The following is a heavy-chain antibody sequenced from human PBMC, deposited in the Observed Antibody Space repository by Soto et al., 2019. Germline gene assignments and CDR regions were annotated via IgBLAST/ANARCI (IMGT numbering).Heavy chain of an antibody. CDR1: GGSISTTSSTYY. D-gene: IGHD1-26*01. J-gene: IGHJ6*02. CDR3: ARENWYSLDV. CDR2: IYYSATS. Sequence: SETLSLTCSVSGGSISTTSSTYYWGWIRQPPGKGLEWIAKIYYSATSIYNPSLKSRVTISMDKSKNQFSLRVSSVSAADTAIYYCARENWYSLDVWGQGTTVTVSS. V-gene: IGHV4-61*05.